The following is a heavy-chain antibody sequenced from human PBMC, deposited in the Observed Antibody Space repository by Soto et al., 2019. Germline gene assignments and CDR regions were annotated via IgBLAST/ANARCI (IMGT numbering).Heavy chain of an antibody. D-gene: IGHD2-15*01. J-gene: IGHJ6*02. CDR1: GFTFSSYW. CDR2: ISAYNGNT. Sequence: GGSLRLSCAASGFTFSSYWMSWVRQAPGKGLEWMGWISAYNGNTNYAQKLQGRVTMTTDTSTSTAYMELRSLRSDDTAVYYCAREANCSGGSCYNYGMDVWGQGTTVTVSS. CDR3: AREANCSGGSCYNYGMDV. V-gene: IGHV1-18*01.